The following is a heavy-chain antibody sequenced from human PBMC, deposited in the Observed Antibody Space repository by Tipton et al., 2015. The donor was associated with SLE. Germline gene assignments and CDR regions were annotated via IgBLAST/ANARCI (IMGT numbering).Heavy chain of an antibody. J-gene: IGHJ4*02. D-gene: IGHD2-15*01. CDR1: GGSISSNNYY. CDR2: IHYTGNT. CDR3: ASYCSGGRCYSDY. Sequence: TLSLTCVLSGGSISSNNYYWAWVRQPPGKGLEWIGTIHYTGNTYYNPSLKSRVTISVGTSKNQFSLKLNSVTAADTAVYYCASYCSGGRCYSDYWGQGTLVTVSS. V-gene: IGHV4-39*07.